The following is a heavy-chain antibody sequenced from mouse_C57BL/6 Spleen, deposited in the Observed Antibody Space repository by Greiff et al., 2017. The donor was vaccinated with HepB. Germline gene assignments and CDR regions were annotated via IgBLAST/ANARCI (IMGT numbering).Heavy chain of an antibody. J-gene: IGHJ1*03. CDR3: ARLDDGYYHWYFDV. V-gene: IGHV1-53*01. D-gene: IGHD2-3*01. Sequence: QVQLQQPGTELVKPGASVKLSCKASGYTFTSYWMHWVKQRPGQGLEWIGNINPSNGGTNYNEKFKSKATLTVDKSSSTAYMQLSSLTSEDSAVYYGARLDDGYYHWYFDVWGTGTTVTVSS. CDR1: GYTFTSYW. CDR2: INPSNGGT.